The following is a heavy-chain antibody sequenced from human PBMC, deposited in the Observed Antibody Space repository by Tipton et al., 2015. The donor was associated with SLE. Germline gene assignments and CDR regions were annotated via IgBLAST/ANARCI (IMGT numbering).Heavy chain of an antibody. Sequence: TLSLTRPVSGGSVSSGSYYWSWIRQPPGKGLEWIGYSYYSGSANYNPSLKSRVTISVDTSKNQFSLKLSSVTAADTVVYYCASADGDYPGWGQGTLVTVSS. V-gene: IGHV4-61*01. CDR3: ASADGDYPG. CDR2: SYYSGSA. CDR1: GGSVSSGSYY. J-gene: IGHJ4*02. D-gene: IGHD4-17*01.